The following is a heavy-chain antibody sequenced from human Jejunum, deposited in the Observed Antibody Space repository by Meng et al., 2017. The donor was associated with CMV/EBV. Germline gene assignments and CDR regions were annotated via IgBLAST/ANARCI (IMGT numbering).Heavy chain of an antibody. D-gene: IGHD1-1*01. CDR2: IYYTGST. CDR3: ARNEVAVDY. J-gene: IGHJ4*02. V-gene: IGHV4-61*01. CDR1: GGSVSSCSYY. Sequence: CSFSGGSVSSCSYYWTWIRQPPGKGLEWVGYIYYTGSTNYNPSLKSRVTISADTSKNQFSLKLNSVTAADTAVYYCARNEVAVDYWGQGTLVTVSS.